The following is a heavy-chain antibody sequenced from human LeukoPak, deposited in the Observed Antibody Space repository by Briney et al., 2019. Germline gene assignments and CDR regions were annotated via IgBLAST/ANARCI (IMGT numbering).Heavy chain of an antibody. J-gene: IGHJ6*03. CDR1: GGSISSSNW. Sequence: PSETLSLTCAVSGGSISSSNWWSWVRQPPGKGLEWIGEIYHSGSTNYNPSLKSRVTISVDKSKNQFSLKLSSVTAADTAVYYCARRQLDYYYYYYMDVWGKGTTVTVSS. CDR3: ARRQLDYYYYYYMDV. V-gene: IGHV4-4*02. D-gene: IGHD5-18*01. CDR2: IYHSGST.